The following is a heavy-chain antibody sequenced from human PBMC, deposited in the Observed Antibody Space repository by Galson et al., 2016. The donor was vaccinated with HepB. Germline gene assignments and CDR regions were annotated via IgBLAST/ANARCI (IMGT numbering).Heavy chain of an antibody. CDR2: ISSDRETI. D-gene: IGHD6-13*01. CDR3: ARIIRAAVYYYFYAMDV. Sequence: SLRLSCAASGFSLSDYSINWVRQAPGKGLEWVSDISSDRETIYYADSVKGRFTISRDYGKNSLDLQMNSLRDEDTAVYYCARIIRAAVYYYFYAMDVWGQGTTVTVSS. CDR1: GFSLSDYS. V-gene: IGHV3-48*02. J-gene: IGHJ6*02.